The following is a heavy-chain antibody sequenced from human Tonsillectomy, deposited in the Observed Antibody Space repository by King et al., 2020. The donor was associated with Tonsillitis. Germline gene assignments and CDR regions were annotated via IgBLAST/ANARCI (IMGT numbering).Heavy chain of an antibody. J-gene: IGHJ4*02. V-gene: IGHV3-9*01. CDR3: AKALYSSSSSDN. CDR2: ISWNSGSR. Sequence: DVQLVESGGGLVQPGRSLRLSCAASGFTFHDYAMHWVRQVPGKGLEWVSGISWNSGSRRYADSVKGRFTISRDNAKNSLYLQMNSLRAEDTALYYCAKALYSSSSSDNWGQGTLGTVSS. D-gene: IGHD6-13*01. CDR1: GFTFHDYA.